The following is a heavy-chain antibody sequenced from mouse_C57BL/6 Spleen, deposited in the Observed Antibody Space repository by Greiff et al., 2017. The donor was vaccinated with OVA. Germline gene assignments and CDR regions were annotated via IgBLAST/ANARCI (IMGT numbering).Heavy chain of an antibody. Sequence: QVQLKQPGAELVMPGASVKLSCKASGYTFTSYWMHWVKQRPGQGLEWIGEIDPSDSYTNYNQKFKGKSTLTVDKSSSTAYMQLSSLTSEDSAVYYCARGGSYGNQGRFAYWGQGTTLTVSS. CDR1: GYTFTSYW. D-gene: IGHD2-1*01. V-gene: IGHV1-69*01. CDR2: IDPSDSYT. CDR3: ARGGSYGNQGRFAY. J-gene: IGHJ2*01.